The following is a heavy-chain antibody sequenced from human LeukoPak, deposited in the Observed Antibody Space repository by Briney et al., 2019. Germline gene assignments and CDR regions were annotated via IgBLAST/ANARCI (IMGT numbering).Heavy chain of an antibody. J-gene: IGHJ4*02. CDR1: GFTFSDYY. D-gene: IGHD1-20*01. Sequence: GGSLRLSCAASGFTFSDYYMSWIRQAPGKGLEWVSYISGSSSDIYYADSVKGRLTISRDNAKNSLYLQMNSLRAEDTAVYYCARDNWSLDYWGQGTLVTVSS. V-gene: IGHV3-11*06. CDR2: ISGSSSDI. CDR3: ARDNWSLDY.